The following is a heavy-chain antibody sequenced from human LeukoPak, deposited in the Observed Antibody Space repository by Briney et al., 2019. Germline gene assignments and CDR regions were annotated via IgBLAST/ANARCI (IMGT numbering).Heavy chain of an antibody. CDR2: IGGTGDDT. CDR3: AKDGVSYNRRWDWFDP. D-gene: IGHD3-10*01. Sequence: PGGSLRLSCAASGFTFSDYAMSWVRQAPGKGLEWVSSIGGTGDDTFYADSVKGRFTISRDNSKNTLYLQLNSLRDEDTAVYYCAKDGVSYNRRWDWFDPWGQGTLLTVSS. V-gene: IGHV3-23*01. CDR1: GFTFSDYA. J-gene: IGHJ5*02.